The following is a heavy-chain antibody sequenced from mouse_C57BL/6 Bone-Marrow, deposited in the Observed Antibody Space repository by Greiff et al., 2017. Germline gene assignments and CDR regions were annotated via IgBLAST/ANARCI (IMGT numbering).Heavy chain of an antibody. V-gene: IGHV2-2*01. Sequence: VKLQESGPGLVQPSQSLSITCTVSGFSLTSYGVHWVRQSPGKGLEWLGVIWSGGSTDYNAAFISRLSISKDNSKSQVFFKMNSLQADDTAIYYCARGDSSGSWFAYWGQGTLVTVSA. CDR2: IWSGGST. J-gene: IGHJ3*01. CDR3: ARGDSSGSWFAY. CDR1: GFSLTSYG. D-gene: IGHD3-2*02.